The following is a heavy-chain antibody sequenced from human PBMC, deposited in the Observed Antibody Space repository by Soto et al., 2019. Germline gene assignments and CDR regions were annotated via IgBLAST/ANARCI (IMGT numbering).Heavy chain of an antibody. CDR2: ISSSSSSTI. J-gene: IGHJ6*02. Sequence: HPGGSLRLSCAASGFTFSSYSMNWVRQAPGKGLEWVSYISSSSSSTIYYADSVKGRFPISRDNAKNSLYLQMNSLRDEDTVVYYCARPEYSSSSYGMDVWGQGTTVTVSS. CDR3: ARPEYSSSSYGMDV. V-gene: IGHV3-48*02. D-gene: IGHD6-6*01. CDR1: GFTFSSYS.